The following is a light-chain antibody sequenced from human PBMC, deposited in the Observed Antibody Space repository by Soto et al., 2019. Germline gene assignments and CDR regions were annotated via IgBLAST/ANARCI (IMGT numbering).Light chain of an antibody. CDR3: QHYGTTPWT. V-gene: IGKV3-20*01. CDR2: GAS. J-gene: IGKJ1*01. CDR1: QSVCSRC. Sequence: DTVLTQSPGTLSLSPGERVTLSCRASQSVCSRCFAWYQQKPGQSPRHLIYGASTRATGIPDRFSGSGSGTDFTLTSSRLEPEDFAVYYCQHYGTTPWTFGQGTKVGIK.